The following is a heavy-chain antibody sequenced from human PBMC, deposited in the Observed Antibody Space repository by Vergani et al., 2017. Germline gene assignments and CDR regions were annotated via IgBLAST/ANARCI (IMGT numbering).Heavy chain of an antibody. D-gene: IGHD2-2*01. CDR3: ARQFGVVVPAASRYYYYMDV. CDR2: IYPGDSDT. CDR1: GYSFTSYW. J-gene: IGHJ6*03. V-gene: IGHV5-51*01. Sequence: EVQLVQSGAEVKKPGESLKISCKGSGYSFTSYWIGWVRQMPGKGLECMGIIYPGDSDTRYSPSFQGQVTISADKSISTAYLQWSSLKASDTAMYYCARQFGVVVPAASRYYYYMDVWGKGTTVTVSS.